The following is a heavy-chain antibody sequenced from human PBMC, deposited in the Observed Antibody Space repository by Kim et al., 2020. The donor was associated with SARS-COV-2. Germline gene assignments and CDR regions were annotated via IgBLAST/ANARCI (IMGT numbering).Heavy chain of an antibody. Sequence: GGSLRLSCAASGFTFSNYEMNWVRQAPGKGLEWVSYISSSGSTIYYADSVKGRFTISRDNAKNSLYLQMNRLRAEDTAVYYCARVPHGSGTLGYWGQGTLVTVSS. CDR1: GFTFSNYE. D-gene: IGHD3-10*01. J-gene: IGHJ4*02. V-gene: IGHV3-48*03. CDR3: ARVPHGSGTLGY. CDR2: ISSSGSTI.